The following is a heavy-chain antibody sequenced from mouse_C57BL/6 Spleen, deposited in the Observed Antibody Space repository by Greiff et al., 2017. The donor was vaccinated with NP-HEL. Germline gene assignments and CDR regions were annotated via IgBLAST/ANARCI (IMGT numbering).Heavy chain of an antibody. D-gene: IGHD1-1*01. Sequence: QVQLQQPGAELVMPGASVKLSCKASGYTFTSYWMHWVKQRPGQGLEWIGEIDPSDCYTNYNLKFKGKSTLTVDKSSSTAYMQLSSLTSEDSAVYYCARQRHYYGSKYWYFDVWGTGTTVTVSS. CDR1: GYTFTSYW. CDR2: IDPSDCYT. J-gene: IGHJ1*03. CDR3: ARQRHYYGSKYWYFDV. V-gene: IGHV1-69*01.